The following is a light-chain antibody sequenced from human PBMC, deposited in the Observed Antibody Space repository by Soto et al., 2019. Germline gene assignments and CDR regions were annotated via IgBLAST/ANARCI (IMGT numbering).Light chain of an antibody. CDR2: LNSDGSH. Sequence: QSVLTQSPSASASLGASVKLTCALSSGHSSYAIAWHQQQPEKGPRALMKLNSDGSHTRGDGIPDRFSGSSSGAERYLTISSLQSEDEADYHCQTWGTGILVFGGGTQLTVL. CDR1: SGHSSYA. V-gene: IGLV4-69*01. CDR3: QTWGTGILV. J-gene: IGLJ3*02.